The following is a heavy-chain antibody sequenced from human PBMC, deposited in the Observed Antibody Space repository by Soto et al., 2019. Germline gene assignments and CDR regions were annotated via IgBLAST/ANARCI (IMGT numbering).Heavy chain of an antibody. V-gene: IGHV3-33*01. J-gene: IGHJ4*02. Sequence: GGSLRLSCAASGFTFSSYGMHWVRQAPGKGLEWVAVIWYDGSNKYYADSVKGRFTISRDNSKNTPYLQMNSLRAEDTAVYYCARGGKQSDRSLDYWGQGTLVTVSS. CDR2: IWYDGSNK. CDR1: GFTFSSYG. CDR3: ARGGKQSDRSLDY. D-gene: IGHD3-16*01.